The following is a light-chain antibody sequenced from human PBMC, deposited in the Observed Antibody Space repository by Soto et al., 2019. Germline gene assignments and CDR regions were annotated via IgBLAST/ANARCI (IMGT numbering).Light chain of an antibody. CDR2: AAS. J-gene: IGKJ1*01. V-gene: IGKV1-39*01. CDR1: QSISSY. CDR3: QQSYSTPPK. Sequence: DIQMTQSPSSLSASVGDRVTITCRASQSISSYLNWYQQKPGKAPKLLIYAASSLQSGVPSRFSGSGSGTEFTLTISSLQPEDCATYYCQQSYSTPPKFGHGTKVEIK.